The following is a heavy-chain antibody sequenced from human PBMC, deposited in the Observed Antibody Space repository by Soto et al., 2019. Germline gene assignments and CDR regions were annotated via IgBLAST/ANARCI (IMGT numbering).Heavy chain of an antibody. Sequence: GGSLRLSCAASGFTFSSYSMNWVRQAPGKGLEWVSYISSSSSTIYYADSVKGRFTISRDNAKNSLYLQMNSLRDEDTAVYYCAREPENSGYDTYYYYYGMDVWGQGTTVTVSS. D-gene: IGHD5-12*01. J-gene: IGHJ6*02. V-gene: IGHV3-48*02. CDR2: ISSSSSTI. CDR1: GFTFSSYS. CDR3: AREPENSGYDTYYYYYGMDV.